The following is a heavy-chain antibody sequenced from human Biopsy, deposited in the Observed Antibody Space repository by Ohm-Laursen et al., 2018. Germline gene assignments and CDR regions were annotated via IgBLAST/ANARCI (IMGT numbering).Heavy chain of an antibody. CDR2: INCKTGAT. CDR3: ARDPLNGHKHFDY. J-gene: IGHJ4*02. CDR1: GGTFQKYG. D-gene: IGHD2-8*01. V-gene: IGHV1-2*02. Sequence: ASVKVSCKASGGTFQKYGVTWVRQAPGQGLEWLGYINCKTGATNYAQKFQGTVTMTRDTSISTAYLALGSLRPADTAIYYCARDPLNGHKHFDYWGQGSLVTVSS.